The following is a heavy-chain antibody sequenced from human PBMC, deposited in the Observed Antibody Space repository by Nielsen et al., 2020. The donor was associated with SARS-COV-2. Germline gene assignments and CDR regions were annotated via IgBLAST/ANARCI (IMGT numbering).Heavy chain of an antibody. V-gene: IGHV3-30*04. D-gene: IGHD6-13*01. CDR2: ISYDGSNE. J-gene: IGHJ4*02. CDR1: GFTFSSYA. CDR3: ARDLLAAAVDY. Sequence: GESLKISCAASGFTFSSYAVHWVRQAPGKGLEWVAVISYDGSNEFYADSVKGRFTISRDNSKNTVYLQLNSLRAGDTAVYYCARDLLAAAVDYWGQGTLVTVSS.